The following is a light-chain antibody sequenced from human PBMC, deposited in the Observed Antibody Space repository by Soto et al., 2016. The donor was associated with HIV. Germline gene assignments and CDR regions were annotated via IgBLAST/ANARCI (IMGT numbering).Light chain of an antibody. Sequence: DIQMTQSPSTLSASAGDRVTITCRASQDITTWLAWYQQKPGKPPNLLIYKASNLQNGVPSRFSGSGSGTEFTLSINSLQPDDFATYYCQQFGNKPYTFGQGTKLEIK. CDR2: KAS. J-gene: IGKJ2*01. CDR3: QQFGNKPYT. CDR1: QDITTW. V-gene: IGKV1-5*03.